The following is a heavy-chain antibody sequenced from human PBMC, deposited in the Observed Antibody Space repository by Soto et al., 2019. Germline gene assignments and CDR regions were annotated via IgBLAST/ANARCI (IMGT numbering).Heavy chain of an antibody. CDR2: IRNKAKTYTT. Sequence: EVQVVESRGGLVRPGGSLRLSCAASGFTFTDHYMDWVRQAPGKGLEWVGRIRNKAKTYTTDYAASVKGRFTISRDDSKNSLYLQMNSLKIEDTAVYYCVRVRDYYDSNGYSVDAFDIWGQGTMVTVSS. CDR1: GFTFTDHY. V-gene: IGHV3-72*01. J-gene: IGHJ3*02. D-gene: IGHD3-22*01. CDR3: VRVRDYYDSNGYSVDAFDI.